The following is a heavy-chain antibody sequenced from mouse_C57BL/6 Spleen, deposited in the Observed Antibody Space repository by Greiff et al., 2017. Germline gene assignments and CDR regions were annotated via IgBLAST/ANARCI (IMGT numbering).Heavy chain of an antibody. CDR2: IDPSDSYT. CDR3: ATSYYDYDHWFAY. D-gene: IGHD2-4*01. V-gene: IGHV1-50*01. Sequence: QFQLQQPGAELVKPGASVKLSCKASGYTFTSYWMQWVKQRPGQGLEWIGEIDPSDSYTNYNQKFKGKATLTVDTSSSTAYMQLSSLTSEDSAVYYCATSYYDYDHWFAYWGQGTLVTVSA. J-gene: IGHJ3*01. CDR1: GYTFTSYW.